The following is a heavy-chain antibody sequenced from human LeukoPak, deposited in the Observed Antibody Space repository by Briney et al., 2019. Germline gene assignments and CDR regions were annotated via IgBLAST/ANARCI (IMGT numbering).Heavy chain of an antibody. V-gene: IGHV1-18*01. D-gene: IGHD2-21*02. CDR2: ISTYSGNT. J-gene: IGHJ4*02. Sequence: ASVKVSCKASGGTFSSYAINWVRQAIGQGLEWMGWISTYSGNTNYAQKLQGRITMTIETSTSTAYMELRSLRSDDTAVYYCARGGSRVVTYGNFDYWGQGTLVTVSS. CDR3: ARGGSRVVTYGNFDY. CDR1: GGTFSSYA.